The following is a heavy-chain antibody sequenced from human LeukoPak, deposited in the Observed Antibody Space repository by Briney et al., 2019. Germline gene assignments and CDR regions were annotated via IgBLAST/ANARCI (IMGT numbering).Heavy chain of an antibody. Sequence: SETLSLTCAAYGGSFSGYYWSWIRQPPGKGLEWIGEINHSGSTNYNPSLKSRVTISVDTSKNQFSLKLSSVTAADTAVYYCARTTYSSSWYGMDVWGQGTTVTVSS. CDR3: ARTTYSSSWYGMDV. CDR2: INHSGST. J-gene: IGHJ6*02. D-gene: IGHD6-13*01. V-gene: IGHV4-34*01. CDR1: GGSFSGYY.